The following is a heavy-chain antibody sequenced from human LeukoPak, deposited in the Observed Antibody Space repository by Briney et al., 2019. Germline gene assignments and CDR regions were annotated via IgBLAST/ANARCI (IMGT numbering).Heavy chain of an antibody. CDR2: ISYDGSNK. CDR3: ARPTGGYFDY. Sequence: PGGSLRLSCAASGFTFSGYGMHWVRQAPGKGLEWVAVISYDGSNKYYADSVKGRFTISRDNSKNTLYMQMNSLRAEDTAVYYCARPTGGYFDYWGQGTLVTVSS. V-gene: IGHV3-30*03. J-gene: IGHJ4*02. CDR1: GFTFSGYG. D-gene: IGHD7-27*01.